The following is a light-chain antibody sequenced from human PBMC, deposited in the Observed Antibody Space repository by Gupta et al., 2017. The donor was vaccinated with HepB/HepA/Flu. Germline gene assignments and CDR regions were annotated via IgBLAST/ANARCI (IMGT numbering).Light chain of an antibody. Sequence: DIQITQSPSSLSASVGDRVTITCRASQSISSYLNWYQQKPGRAPKLLIYAASSLQSGVPSRFSGSGSGTDFTLTISSLQPEEFATYYCQQSYSTRFTFGPGTKVDIK. CDR1: QSISSY. CDR2: AAS. CDR3: QQSYSTRFT. J-gene: IGKJ3*01. V-gene: IGKV1-39*01.